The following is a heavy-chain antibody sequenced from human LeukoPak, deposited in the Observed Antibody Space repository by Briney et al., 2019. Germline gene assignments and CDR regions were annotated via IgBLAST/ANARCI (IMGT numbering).Heavy chain of an antibody. CDR1: GGSISRGVYY. CDR3: ARLYSSASIGVRYFDY. Sequence: SETLSLTCTVSGGSISRGVYYWSWIRQPAGKGLEWIGRVYPSGTTNYDPSLKSRVTISVDTSKNQFSLKLSSVTAADTAIYYCARLYSSASIGVRYFDYWGQGTLVTVSS. D-gene: IGHD6-6*01. J-gene: IGHJ4*02. V-gene: IGHV4-61*02. CDR2: VYPSGTT.